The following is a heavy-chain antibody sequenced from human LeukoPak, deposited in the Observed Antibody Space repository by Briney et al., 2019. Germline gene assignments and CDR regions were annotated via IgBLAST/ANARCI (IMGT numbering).Heavy chain of an antibody. CDR2: ISSSGSTI. CDR1: GFTFSSYE. J-gene: IGHJ4*02. CDR3: ARDYGGSSPFDY. D-gene: IGHD4-23*01. Sequence: PGGSLRLSCAASGFTFSSYEMHWVRQAPGKGLEWVSYISSSGSTIYYADSVKGRFTISRDNAKNSLYLQMNSLRAEDTAVYYCARDYGGSSPFDYWGPGTLVTVSS. V-gene: IGHV3-48*03.